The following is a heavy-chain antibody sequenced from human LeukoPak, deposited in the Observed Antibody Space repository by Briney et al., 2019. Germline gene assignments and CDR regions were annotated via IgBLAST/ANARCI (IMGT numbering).Heavy chain of an antibody. Sequence: SVKVSCKASGGTYSSYAINWVRQAPGQGLEWMGGIISIFGTVNYAQKFQGRVTITADESTSTAYMELSSLRSEDTAVYYCAREGVGGTLKYQLLKYWFDPWGQGTLVTVSS. CDR3: AREGVGGTLKYQLLKYWFDP. V-gene: IGHV1-69*13. CDR1: GGTYSSYA. CDR2: IISIFGTV. J-gene: IGHJ5*02. D-gene: IGHD2-2*01.